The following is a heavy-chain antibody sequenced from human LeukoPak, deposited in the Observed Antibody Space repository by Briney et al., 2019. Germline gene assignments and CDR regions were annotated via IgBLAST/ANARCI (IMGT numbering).Heavy chain of an antibody. Sequence: NPSETLSLTCTVSGGSISSSSYYWGWIRQPPGKGLEWIGSIYYSGSTYYNPSLKSRVTISVDTSKNQFSLKLSSVTAADTAVYYCAAYSSSWYEFKTFDYWGQGTLVTVSS. V-gene: IGHV4-39*07. D-gene: IGHD6-13*01. CDR2: IYYSGST. CDR3: AAYSSSWYEFKTFDY. CDR1: GGSISSSSYY. J-gene: IGHJ4*02.